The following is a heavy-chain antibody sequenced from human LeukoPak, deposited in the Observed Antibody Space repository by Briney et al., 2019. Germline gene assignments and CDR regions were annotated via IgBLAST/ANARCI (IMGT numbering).Heavy chain of an antibody. D-gene: IGHD6-19*01. CDR3: AKGARGGWYEDYFDS. Sequence: PGGSLRFSCATSGFTFSFYAMSWDRQAPGKELKWVSAITGSSRNTNYADYVKGRVTISCENSQNTLHLQMNKLGAEDFTVYYCAKGARGGWYEDYFDSWGQGTLVTVSS. J-gene: IGHJ4*02. CDR1: GFTFSFYA. V-gene: IGHV3-23*01. CDR2: ITGSSRNT.